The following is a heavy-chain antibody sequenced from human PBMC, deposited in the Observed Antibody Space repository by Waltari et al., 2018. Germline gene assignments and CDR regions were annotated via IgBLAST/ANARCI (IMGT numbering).Heavy chain of an antibody. J-gene: IGHJ4*02. CDR3: ARAPDDSSGYFDY. D-gene: IGHD3-22*01. CDR2: ISSSSSYI. Sequence: EVQLVESGGGLVKPGGSLRLSCAASGFTFSSYSMNWVRQAPGKGLEWFSSISSSSSYIYYADSVKGRFTISRDNAKNSLYLQMNSLRAEDTAVYYCARAPDDSSGYFDYWGQGTLVTVSS. CDR1: GFTFSSYS. V-gene: IGHV3-21*01.